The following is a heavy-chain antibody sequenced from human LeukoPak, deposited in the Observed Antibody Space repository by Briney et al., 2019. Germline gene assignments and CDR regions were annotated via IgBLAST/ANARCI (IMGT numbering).Heavy chain of an antibody. D-gene: IGHD5-18*01. CDR3: ATVLHTAMTTWAAFDV. CDR1: EFSFSTYA. V-gene: IGHV3-23*01. CDR2: ISETGGGT. Sequence: GGSLRLSCAASEFSFSTYAMTWVRQAPGKGLQWVSAISETGGGTFYAGSVEGRFTISRDNSKNTLYLQMNSLRAEDTALYYCATVLHTAMTTWAAFDVWGPGTMVTVSS. J-gene: IGHJ3*01.